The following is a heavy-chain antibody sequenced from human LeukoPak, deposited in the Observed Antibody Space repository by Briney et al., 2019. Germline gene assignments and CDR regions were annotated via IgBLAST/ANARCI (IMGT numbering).Heavy chain of an antibody. J-gene: IGHJ4*01. D-gene: IGHD3-10*01. V-gene: IGHV3-23*01. CDR3: AKGVKKEQPPGDY. CDR1: GFTFSSYA. CDR2: ISGSGGST. Sequence: SGGSLGLSCAASGFTFSSYAMSWVRQAPGKGLEWVSAISGSGGSTYYADSVKGRFTTSRDNSKNTLYLQMNSLRAEDTAVYYCAKGVKKEQPPGDYWGQGTLVTVSS.